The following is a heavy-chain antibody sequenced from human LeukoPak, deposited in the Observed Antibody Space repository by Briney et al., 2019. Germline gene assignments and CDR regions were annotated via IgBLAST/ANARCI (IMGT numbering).Heavy chain of an antibody. CDR2: IKTDGSEK. D-gene: IGHD3-9*01. Sequence: GGTLRLSCEASGFTFSSYWMSWVRQAPGKGLEWVANIKTDGSEKYYVDSVKGRFTISRDNAKNSLYLQMNSLRAEDTAVYYCARDYTGYFPWGQGTLVIVSS. CDR1: GFTFSSYW. V-gene: IGHV3-7*03. CDR3: ARDYTGYFP. J-gene: IGHJ5*02.